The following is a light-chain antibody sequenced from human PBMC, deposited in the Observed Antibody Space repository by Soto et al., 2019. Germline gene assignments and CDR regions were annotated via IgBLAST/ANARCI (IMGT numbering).Light chain of an antibody. CDR3: QQRSNWPRSIT. J-gene: IGKJ5*01. Sequence: EIVLTQSPATLSLSPGERATLSCRASQSVSSYLAWYQQKPGQAPGLLIYDASNRATGIPARFSGSGSGTDFTLTISSLEPEDFAVYYCQQRSNWPRSITFGQGTRLEIK. CDR1: QSVSSY. V-gene: IGKV3-11*01. CDR2: DAS.